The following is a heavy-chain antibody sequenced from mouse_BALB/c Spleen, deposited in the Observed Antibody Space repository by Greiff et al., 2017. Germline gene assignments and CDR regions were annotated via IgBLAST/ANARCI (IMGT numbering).Heavy chain of an antibody. CDR2: IRNKANGYTT. J-gene: IGHJ3*01. Sequence: VQLQQSGGGLVQPGGSLRLSCATSGFTFTDYYMSWVRQPPGKALEWLGFIRNKANGYTTEYSASVKGRFTISRDNSQSILYLQMNTLRAEDSATYYCARDLSYWGQGTLVTVSA. CDR1: GFTFTDYY. V-gene: IGHV7-3*02. CDR3: ARDLSY.